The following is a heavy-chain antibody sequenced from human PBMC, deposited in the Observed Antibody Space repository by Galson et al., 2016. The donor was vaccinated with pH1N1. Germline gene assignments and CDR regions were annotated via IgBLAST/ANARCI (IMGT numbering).Heavy chain of an antibody. CDR2: MSFDGNDK. CDR3: AKDHSPYCTGGSRYSKGFDS. V-gene: IGHV3-30*18. J-gene: IGHJ4*02. D-gene: IGHD2-15*01. Sequence: SLRLSCAASGFAFRTYGMHWVRQAPGKGLEWVAGMSFDGNDKYYVDSVKGRFTIARDKSTNMPYLQMNSLRNEDTAVYYCAKDHSPYCTGGSRYSKGFDSWGQGTLVIVSS. CDR1: GFAFRTYG.